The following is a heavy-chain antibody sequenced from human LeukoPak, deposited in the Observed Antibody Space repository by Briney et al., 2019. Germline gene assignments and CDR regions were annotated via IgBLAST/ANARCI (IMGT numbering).Heavy chain of an antibody. J-gene: IGHJ3*01. Sequence: SGKVSCKASGYTFIDYYVNWVRQAPGQGLEWMGWINPNSGGTNYAQKFQGRVTMTRDTSISTAYMELSRLRFDDTAVYYCARDRAYSSGRDDTFDLWGQGTMVIVSS. D-gene: IGHD3-22*01. CDR3: ARDRAYSSGRDDTFDL. CDR1: GYTFIDYY. V-gene: IGHV1-2*02. CDR2: INPNSGGT.